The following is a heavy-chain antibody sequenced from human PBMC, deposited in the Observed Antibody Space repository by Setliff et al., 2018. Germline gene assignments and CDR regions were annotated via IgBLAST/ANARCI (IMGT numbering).Heavy chain of an antibody. J-gene: IGHJ3*01. CDR3: VREYSGGGHM. CDR2: ISEYNGNT. CDR1: GFGFTSYG. V-gene: IGHV1-18*01. D-gene: IGHD6-19*01. Sequence: ASVKVSCKTSGFGFTSYGFSWVRQAPGQGLEWMGWISEYNGNTNYGQKYQGRVTMNTDKSTNTVYRELKSLRSDDTAVYFCVREYSGGGHMWGQGTMVTVSS.